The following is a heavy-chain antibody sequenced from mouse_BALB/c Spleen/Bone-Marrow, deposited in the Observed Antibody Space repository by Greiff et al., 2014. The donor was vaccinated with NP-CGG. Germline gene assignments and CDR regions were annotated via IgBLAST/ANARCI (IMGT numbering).Heavy chain of an antibody. V-gene: IGHV5-17*02. CDR1: GFTFSSFG. D-gene: IGHD3-3*01. Sequence: EVQGVESGGGLVQPGGSRKLSCAASGFTFSSFGMHWVRQAPEKGLEWVAYISSGSRNIYYADTMKGRFTISRDNPKNTLFLQMTSLRSEDTAMYYCTRSGTLGAMDYWGQGTSVTVSS. CDR3: TRSGTLGAMDY. J-gene: IGHJ4*01. CDR2: ISSGSRNI.